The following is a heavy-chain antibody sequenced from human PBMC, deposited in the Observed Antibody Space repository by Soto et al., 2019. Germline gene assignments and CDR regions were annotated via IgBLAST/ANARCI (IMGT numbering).Heavy chain of an antibody. J-gene: IGHJ4*02. V-gene: IGHV1-3*01. CDR2: INAGNGNT. D-gene: IGHD2-15*01. CDR3: ARGPGGPDGPGDY. Sequence: QVQLVQSGAEVKKPGASVKVSCKASGYTFTSYAMHWVRQAPGQRLECMGWINAGNGNTKYSQKLQGRVTITRDTSASKAYMELRSLRSDDTAVYYCARGPGGPDGPGDYWGQGTLVTVSS. CDR1: GYTFTSYA.